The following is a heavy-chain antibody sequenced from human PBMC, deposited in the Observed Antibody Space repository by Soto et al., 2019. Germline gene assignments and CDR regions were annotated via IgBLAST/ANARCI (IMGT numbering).Heavy chain of an antibody. D-gene: IGHD3-10*01. CDR3: ARMGVGSDGDYWDY. J-gene: IGHJ4*02. V-gene: IGHV4-61*01. CDR2: IYYSGST. CDR1: GGSVSSGSYY. Sequence: QVQLQESGPGLVKPSETLSLTCTVSGGSVSSGSYYWSWIRQPPAKGLEWIGYIYYSGSTNYSPSLKSRVNISVDTSKNQFALKLSSVTAEDTAVYYCARMGVGSDGDYWDYWGQGTLVTVSS.